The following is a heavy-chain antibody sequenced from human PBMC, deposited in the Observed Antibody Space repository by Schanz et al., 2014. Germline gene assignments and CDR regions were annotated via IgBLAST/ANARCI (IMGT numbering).Heavy chain of an antibody. CDR2: INPSVRGT. J-gene: IGHJ4*02. D-gene: IGHD4-17*01. Sequence: QVHLVQSGAEVKKPGSSVKVSCKASGGTFSSYTISWVRQAPGQGLEWMGMINPSVRGTHFAREFQGRVTVTSDTSTSTVYMELSGLRSEDTAVYYCARGYGDSPTDFWGQGTLXTVSS. CDR3: ARGYGDSPTDF. CDR1: GGTFSSYT. V-gene: IGHV1-69*08.